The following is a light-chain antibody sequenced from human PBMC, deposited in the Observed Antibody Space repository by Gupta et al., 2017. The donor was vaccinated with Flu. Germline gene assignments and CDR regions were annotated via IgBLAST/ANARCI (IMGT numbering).Light chain of an antibody. CDR1: QVVSSNY. Sequence: ATLSLSPWERAALSGRASQVVSSNYLALYQQRPGQAPRLLTSGTSNRATGIPDRFSGNGSGTDFMLTISGLEPEDSAVYYCQQDGRSPQTFGQGTRVEVK. J-gene: IGKJ1*01. V-gene: IGKV3-20*01. CDR3: QQDGRSPQT. CDR2: GTS.